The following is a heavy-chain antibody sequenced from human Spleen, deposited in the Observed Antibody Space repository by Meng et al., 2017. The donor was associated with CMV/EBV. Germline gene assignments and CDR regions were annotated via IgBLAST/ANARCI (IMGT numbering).Heavy chain of an antibody. J-gene: IGHJ6*02. V-gene: IGHV5-51*01. Sequence: WRSQMPGKGLEWMGIIYPGDSDTRYSPSFQGKVTISADKSISTAYLQWSSLKASDTAMYYCARHGATYCSSTSCSPWGHYYYGMDVWGQGTTVTVSS. D-gene: IGHD2-2*01. CDR3: ARHGATYCSSTSCSPWGHYYYGMDV. CDR2: IYPGDSDT.